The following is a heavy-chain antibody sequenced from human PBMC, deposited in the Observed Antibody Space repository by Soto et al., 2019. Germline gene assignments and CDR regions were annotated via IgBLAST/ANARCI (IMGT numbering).Heavy chain of an antibody. CDR3: ECSGTFLGTYFDY. CDR1: GFTFNSYP. Sequence: GGSLRLSCAASGFTFNSYPMHWVRQAPGKGLEWVAVISYDGSNKYYADSVKGRFTISRDNSKKTLYLQMNSMRAEDTAVYYCECSGTFLGTYFDYWGQGALVTVSS. CDR2: ISYDGSNK. J-gene: IGHJ4*02. D-gene: IGHD3-10*02. V-gene: IGHV3-30-3*01.